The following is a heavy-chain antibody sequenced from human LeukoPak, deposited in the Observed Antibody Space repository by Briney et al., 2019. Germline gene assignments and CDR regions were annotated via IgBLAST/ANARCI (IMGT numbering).Heavy chain of an antibody. D-gene: IGHD6-6*01. CDR2: IRYDGSNK. CDR1: GFTFSSYG. J-gene: IGHJ4*02. V-gene: IGHV3-30*02. CDR3: AKPTATQYSSSAPGGY. Sequence: PGGSLRLSCAASGFTFSSYGMHWVRQAPGKGLEWVTFIRYDGSNKYYADSVKGRFTISRDNSKNTLYLQMNSLRAEDTAVYYCAKPTATQYSSSAPGGYWRPGTLVTVSS.